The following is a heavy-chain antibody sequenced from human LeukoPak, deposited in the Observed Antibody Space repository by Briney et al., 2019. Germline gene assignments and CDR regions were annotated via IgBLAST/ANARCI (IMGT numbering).Heavy chain of an antibody. CDR3: ASSRGYDVGGYFDY. CDR2: ISAYNGNT. Sequence: GASVKVSCKASGYTFTSYGISWVRQAPGQGLEWMGWISAYNGNTNYAQKLQGRVTMTTDTSASTAYMELSSLRSEDTAVYYCASSRGYDVGGYFDYWGQGTLVTVSS. CDR1: GYTFTSYG. D-gene: IGHD5-12*01. J-gene: IGHJ4*02. V-gene: IGHV1-18*01.